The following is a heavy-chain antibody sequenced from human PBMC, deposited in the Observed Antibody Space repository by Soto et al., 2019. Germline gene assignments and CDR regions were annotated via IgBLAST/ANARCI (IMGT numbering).Heavy chain of an antibody. D-gene: IGHD3-10*01. CDR2: IYYRGRT. J-gene: IGHJ6*04. V-gene: IGHV4-31*03. CDR3: ARDVGSPMVRGVTDYGDV. Sequence: QVQLQESGPGLVKPSLTLSLTCNVSGGSISSGGFSWRWIRQHPGKGLEWIGHIYYRGRTSSNPSLRSRVTISGDTSKNQFSLKLSSVTAADTAVYYWARDVGSPMVRGVTDYGDVWGKGTTVTVSS. CDR1: GGSISSGGFS.